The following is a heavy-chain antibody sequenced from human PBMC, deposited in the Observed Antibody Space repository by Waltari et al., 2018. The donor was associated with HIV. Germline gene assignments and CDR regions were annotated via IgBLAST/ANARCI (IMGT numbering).Heavy chain of an antibody. V-gene: IGHV3-21*01. D-gene: IGHD5-12*01. J-gene: IGHJ4*02. CDR2: IASSSPTYI. CDR3: AGEMATVYVDY. CDR1: GFTFSGCI. Sequence: DVQLVESGGGLVKPGGSLRLSCEASGFTFSGCIMPWVRQAPGKGLEWVASIASSSPTYIYYADSVRGRFTISRDNAKNSLYLQMNNLRAEDTAVYYCAGEMATVYVDYWGQGTLVTVSS.